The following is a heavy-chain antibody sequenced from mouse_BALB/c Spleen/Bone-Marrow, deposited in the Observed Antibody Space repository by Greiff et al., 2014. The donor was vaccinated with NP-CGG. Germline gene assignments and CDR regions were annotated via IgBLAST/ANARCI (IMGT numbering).Heavy chain of an antibody. V-gene: IGHV7-3*02. D-gene: IGHD1-1*01. CDR2: IRNKANGYTT. Sequence: EVMLVESGGGLVQPGGSLRLSCATSGFTFTDYYMSWVRQPPGKALEWLGFIRNKANGYTTEYSASVKGRFTISRDNSQSILYLQMNTLRPEDSATYYCARDWVLTVYWYFDVWGAGTTVTVSS. CDR3: ARDWVLTVYWYFDV. J-gene: IGHJ1*01. CDR1: GFTFTDYY.